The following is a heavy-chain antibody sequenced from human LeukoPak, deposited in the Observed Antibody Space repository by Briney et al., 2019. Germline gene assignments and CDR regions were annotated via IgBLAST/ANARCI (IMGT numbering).Heavy chain of an antibody. CDR1: GFTFSSYG. D-gene: IGHD6-19*01. Sequence: GGSLRLSCAASGFTFSSYGMHWVRQAPGKGLEWVAVIWYDGSNEYYADSVKGRFTISRDNSKNTLYLQMNSLRAEDTAVYYCARGEIAVAGQDYYFDYWGQGTLVTVSS. V-gene: IGHV3-33*01. CDR2: IWYDGSNE. CDR3: ARGEIAVAGQDYYFDY. J-gene: IGHJ4*02.